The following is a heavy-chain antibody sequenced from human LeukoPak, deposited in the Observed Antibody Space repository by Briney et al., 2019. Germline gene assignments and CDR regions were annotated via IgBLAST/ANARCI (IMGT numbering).Heavy chain of an antibody. J-gene: IGHJ4*02. CDR1: GDSITSGSYY. CDR2: IYYSGKT. D-gene: IGHD4-17*01. CDR3: AKDPERTTGDY. V-gene: IGHV4-39*07. Sequence: SETLSLTCTVSGDSITSGSYYWGWIRQPPGRELEWIGSIYYSGKTYYNPSLKSRVTISIDTSNNEFSLTLTSVTAADTAIYYCAKDPERTTGDYWGQGTLVTVSS.